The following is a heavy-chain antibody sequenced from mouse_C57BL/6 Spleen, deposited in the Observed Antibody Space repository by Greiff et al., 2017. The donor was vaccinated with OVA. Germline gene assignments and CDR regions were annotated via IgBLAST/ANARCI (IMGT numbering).Heavy chain of an antibody. CDR3: ARESLDSNPFDY. V-gene: IGHV5-16*01. CDR2: INYDGSST. Sequence: EVQLQESEGGLVQPGSSMKLSCTASGFTFSDYYMAWVRQVPEKGLEWVANINYDGSSTYYLDSLKSRFIISRDNAKNILYLQMSSLKSEDTATYYCARESLDSNPFDYWGQGTTLTVAS. D-gene: IGHD2-10*02. CDR1: GFTFSDYY. J-gene: IGHJ2*01.